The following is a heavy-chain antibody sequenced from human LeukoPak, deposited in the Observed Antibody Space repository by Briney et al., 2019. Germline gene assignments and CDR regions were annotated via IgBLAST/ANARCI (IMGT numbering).Heavy chain of an antibody. Sequence: ETLSLTCTVSGDSIRSYYWNWIRQPPGKGLEWIGYISYSGSSKYSPSLKSRVTMSVDTSKNQFSLKLSSVTAVDTAVYYCAKSDGSGSYFDSWGQGTLVTVSS. J-gene: IGHJ4*02. CDR3: AKSDGSGSYFDS. V-gene: IGHV4-59*01. CDR1: GDSIRSYY. CDR2: ISYSGSS. D-gene: IGHD3-10*01.